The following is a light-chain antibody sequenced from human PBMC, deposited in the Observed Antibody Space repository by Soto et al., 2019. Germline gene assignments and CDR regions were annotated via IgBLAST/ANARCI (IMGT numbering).Light chain of an antibody. CDR2: RNS. CDR3: SSYTSSSTL. CDR1: KSDIGSNY. V-gene: IGLV1-47*01. J-gene: IGLJ1*01. Sequence: QSVLTQPPSASGAPGQRVTFSCSGSKSDIGSNYVFWYQQLPGMAPKLLIYRNSQRPSGVPDRFSGSKSGTSASLAISGLRSEDEADYYCSSYTSSSTLFGTGTKVTVL.